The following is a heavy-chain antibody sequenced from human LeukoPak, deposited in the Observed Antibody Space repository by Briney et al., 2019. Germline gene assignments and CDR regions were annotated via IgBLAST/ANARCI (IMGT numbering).Heavy chain of an antibody. J-gene: IGHJ5*02. CDR1: GFTFSTYA. CDR3: AKGKVTAFLDWFDP. CDR2: ISATGGTT. Sequence: GGSLRLSCAASGFTFSTYAMSWVRQAPWKGLEWVSAISATGGTTYYADSVKGRFTISRDNSKNTLYLQLNSLRAEDTAIYYCAKGKVTAFLDWFDPWGQGTLVTVSS. V-gene: IGHV3-23*01. D-gene: IGHD2-21*02.